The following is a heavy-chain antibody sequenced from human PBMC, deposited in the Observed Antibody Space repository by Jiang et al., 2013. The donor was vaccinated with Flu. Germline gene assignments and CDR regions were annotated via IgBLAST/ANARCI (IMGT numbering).Heavy chain of an antibody. CDR2: IYYSGST. Sequence: IYYSGSTYYNPSLKSRVTISVGTSKNQFSLKLSSVTAADTAVYYCARGITGTDFDYWGQGTLVTVSS. J-gene: IGHJ4*02. D-gene: IGHD1-20*01. V-gene: IGHV4-31*02. CDR3: ARGITGTDFDY.